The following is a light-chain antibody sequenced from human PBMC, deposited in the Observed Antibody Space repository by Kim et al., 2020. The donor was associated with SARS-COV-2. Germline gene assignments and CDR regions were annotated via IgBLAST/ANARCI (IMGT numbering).Light chain of an antibody. Sequence: DIVMTQSPLSLPVTPGEPASISCRSSQSLLHSNGYNYLDWYLQKPGQSPQLLIYLGSNRASGVPDRFSGSGSGTDFTLKFSRVEAEDVGVYYCMQAPHFTFGPGTKVDIK. CDR2: LGS. CDR1: QSLLHSNGYNY. J-gene: IGKJ3*01. CDR3: MQAPHFT. V-gene: IGKV2-28*01.